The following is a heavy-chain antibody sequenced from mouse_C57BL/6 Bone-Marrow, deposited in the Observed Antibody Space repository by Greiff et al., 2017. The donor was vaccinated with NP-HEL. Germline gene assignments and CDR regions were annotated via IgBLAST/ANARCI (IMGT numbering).Heavy chain of an antibody. D-gene: IGHD3-3*01. CDR3: ARGRGRFAY. CDR1: GYTFTSYW. CDR2: IDPSDSYT. Sequence: QVQLQQPGAELVKPGASVKLSCKASGYTFTSYWMQWVKQRPGQGLEWIGEIDPSDSYTNYNQKFKGKATLTVDTSSSTAYMQLSSLTSEDSAVYYCARGRGRFAYWGQGTLVTVSA. V-gene: IGHV1-50*01. J-gene: IGHJ3*01.